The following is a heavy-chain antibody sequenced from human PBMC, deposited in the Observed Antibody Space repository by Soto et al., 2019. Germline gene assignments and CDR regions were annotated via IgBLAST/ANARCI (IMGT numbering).Heavy chain of an antibody. Sequence: QVRLQESGPGLLKPSETLSLTCTVSGGSINTFYWSWVRPPAGKGLEWIGRIFSSGSTSFNPSLESRVAMSVDTSKNLFSLNLSSVTAADMAVYYCAREGSYSAYNFAHGIQLWSFDFWGQGALVTVSS. CDR2: IFSSGST. J-gene: IGHJ4*02. V-gene: IGHV4-4*07. CDR1: GGSINTFY. D-gene: IGHD5-12*01. CDR3: AREGSYSAYNFAHGIQLWSFDF.